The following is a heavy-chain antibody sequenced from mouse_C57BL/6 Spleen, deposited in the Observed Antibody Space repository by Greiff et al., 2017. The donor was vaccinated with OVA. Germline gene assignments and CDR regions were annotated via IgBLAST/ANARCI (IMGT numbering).Heavy chain of an antibody. CDR3: AKYSNYGWGYFDY. V-gene: IGHV1-26*01. CDR2: INPNNGGT. J-gene: IGHJ2*01. D-gene: IGHD2-5*01. CDR1: GYTFTDYY. Sequence: EVKLQQSGPELVKPGASVKISCKASGYTFTDYYMNWVKQSHGKSLEWIGDINPNNGGTSYNQKFKGKATLTVDKSSSTAYMELRSLTSEDSAVYYCAKYSNYGWGYFDYWGQGTTLTVSS.